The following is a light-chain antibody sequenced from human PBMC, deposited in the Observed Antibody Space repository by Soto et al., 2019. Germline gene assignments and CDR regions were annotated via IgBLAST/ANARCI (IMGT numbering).Light chain of an antibody. Sequence: QSALTQPRSVSGSPGQSVTISCTGTSSDVGGYNYVSWYQQHPGKAPKVMIYDVTKRPSGVPDRFSGSKSGNTASLTISGLQGEDEADYYCCSYAGSYGVVFGGGTKVTVL. CDR3: CSYAGSYGVV. V-gene: IGLV2-11*01. J-gene: IGLJ2*01. CDR2: DVT. CDR1: SSDVGGYNY.